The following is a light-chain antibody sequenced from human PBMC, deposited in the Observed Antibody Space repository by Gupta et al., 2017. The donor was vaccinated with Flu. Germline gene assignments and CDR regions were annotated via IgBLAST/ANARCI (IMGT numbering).Light chain of an antibody. J-gene: IGKJ1*01. CDR3: MQGAHWPWA. V-gene: IGKV2-30*01. CDR1: QNLVYSDGNTY. Sequence: VTLGQPASISCTSTQNLVYSDGNTYLHWFQQRPGQSPRCLIYQVSYRDSGVPDRFSGSGSGTDFTLKISRVEAEDVGIYFCMQGAHWPWAFGQGTKVEIK. CDR2: QVS.